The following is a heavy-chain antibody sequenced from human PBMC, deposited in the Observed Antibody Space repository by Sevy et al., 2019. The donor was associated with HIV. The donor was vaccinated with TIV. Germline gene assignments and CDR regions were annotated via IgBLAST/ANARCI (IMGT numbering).Heavy chain of an antibody. Sequence: GGSLRLSCAASGFTFSSYSMNWVRQAPGKGLEWVSFISSSSNYIYYADSVKGRFTISRDNAKNSLYLQMNSLRAEDTAVYYCAKRLVSWDGMDVWVQGTTVTVSS. D-gene: IGHD1-20*01. CDR3: AKRLVSWDGMDV. V-gene: IGHV3-21*01. CDR1: GFTFSSYS. J-gene: IGHJ6*02. CDR2: ISSSSNYI.